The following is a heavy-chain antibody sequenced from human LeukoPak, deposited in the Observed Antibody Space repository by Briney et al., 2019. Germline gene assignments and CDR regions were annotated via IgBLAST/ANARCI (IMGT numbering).Heavy chain of an antibody. CDR3: AKDWREGINMIVRKDDY. Sequence: GGSLRLSCAASGFSFGSYSMSWVRQAPGKGLEWVSSVSTSGGNTYYADSVKGRFTISRDNSKNTLYLQMNSLRAEDTAVYYCAKDWREGINMIVRKDDYWGQGTLVTVSS. CDR2: VSTSGGNT. D-gene: IGHD3-22*01. J-gene: IGHJ4*02. V-gene: IGHV3-23*01. CDR1: GFSFGSYS.